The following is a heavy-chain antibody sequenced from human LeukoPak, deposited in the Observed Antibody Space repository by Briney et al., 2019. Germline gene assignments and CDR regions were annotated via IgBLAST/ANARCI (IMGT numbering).Heavy chain of an antibody. J-gene: IGHJ4*02. CDR2: VDPEDGET. CDR1: GSTFTDYY. D-gene: IGHD3-10*01. V-gene: IGHV1-69-2*01. CDR3: ATVSGSGSYYNHFDY. Sequence: ASVKVSCKVSGSTFTDYYMHWVQLAHGPGLELMGIVDPEDGETIYAEKFQGRVTITANTSTDTAYMELSSLRSDATAVYYCATVSGSGSYYNHFDYWGQGTLVTVSS.